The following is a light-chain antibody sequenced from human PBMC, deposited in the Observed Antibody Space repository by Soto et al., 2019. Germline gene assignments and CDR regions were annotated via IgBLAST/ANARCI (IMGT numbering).Light chain of an antibody. CDR2: LEGSGSY. J-gene: IGLJ3*02. V-gene: IGLV4-60*02. Sequence: QPELTQSSSASASLGSSVKFTCTLSSGHSSYIIAWHQQQPGKAPRYLMKLEGSGSYNKGSGVPDRFSGSSSGADRYLTISNLQFEDEADYYCETWDSNIWVFGGGTKLTVL. CDR1: SGHSSYI. CDR3: ETWDSNIWV.